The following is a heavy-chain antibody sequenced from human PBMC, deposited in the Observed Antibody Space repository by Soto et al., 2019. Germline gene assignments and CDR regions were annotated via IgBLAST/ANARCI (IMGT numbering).Heavy chain of an antibody. CDR1: GGTFSRYA. D-gene: IGHD6-25*01. CDR2: IIPIFGTA. J-gene: IGHJ6*02. CDR3: ARQGAALRDYYYGMDV. V-gene: IGHV1-69*12. Sequence: QVQLVQSGAEVKKPGSSVKVSCKASGGTFSRYAISWVRQAPGQGLEWMGGIIPIFGTANYAQKFQGRVTITADESTSTAYMELSSLRSKDTAVYYCARQGAALRDYYYGMDVWGQGTTVTVSS.